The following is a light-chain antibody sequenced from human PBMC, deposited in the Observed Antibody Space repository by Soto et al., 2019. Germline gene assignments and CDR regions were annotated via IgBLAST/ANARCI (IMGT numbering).Light chain of an antibody. Sequence: EIVLTQSPATLSLSPGERATLSCRASQSVSSYLAWYQQKPGQAPRLLIYDASNRATGIPARFSGSGSGTDFTPTISRLEPEDFAVYYCQQRSNWPYTFGQGTKLEIK. CDR2: DAS. CDR1: QSVSSY. CDR3: QQRSNWPYT. J-gene: IGKJ2*01. V-gene: IGKV3-11*01.